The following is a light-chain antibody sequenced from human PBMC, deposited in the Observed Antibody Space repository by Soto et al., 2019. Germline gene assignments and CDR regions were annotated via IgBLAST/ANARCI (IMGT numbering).Light chain of an antibody. CDR3: QSYSKDVPGT. CDR1: QDISHF. CDR2: GAS. V-gene: IGKV1-27*01. J-gene: IGKJ1*01. Sequence: DLQMTQSPSSLSASVGDRVTLTCRASQDISHFLAWYQHRPGKVPQLLIYGASTLQSGVPSRFSGSGSGTAFALTISSLQPDDVATYYCQSYSKDVPGTFGQGTKVEIK.